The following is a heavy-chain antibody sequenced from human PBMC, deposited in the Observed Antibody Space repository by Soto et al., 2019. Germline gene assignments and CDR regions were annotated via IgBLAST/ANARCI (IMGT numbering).Heavy chain of an antibody. CDR1: GGSVSSGSYY. Sequence: PSETLSLTCTVSGGSVSSGSYYWSWIRQPPGKGLEWIGYIYYSGSTNYNPSLKSRVTISVDTSKNQFSLKLSSVTAADTAVYYCARDEYGEFDYWGQGTLVNVS. D-gene: IGHD4-17*01. CDR2: IYYSGST. J-gene: IGHJ4*02. V-gene: IGHV4-61*01. CDR3: ARDEYGEFDY.